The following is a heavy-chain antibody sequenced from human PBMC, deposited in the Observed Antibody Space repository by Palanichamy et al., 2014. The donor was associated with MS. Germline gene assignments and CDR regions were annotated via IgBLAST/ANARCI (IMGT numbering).Heavy chain of an antibody. V-gene: IGHV3-11*06. D-gene: IGHD4-17*01. J-gene: IGHJ3*02. Sequence: YADSVKGRFTISRDDAKDSLYLQMNRLRAEDTAVYYCARANYGDYVSVSFDIWGQGTMVTVS. CDR3: ARANYGDYVSVSFDI.